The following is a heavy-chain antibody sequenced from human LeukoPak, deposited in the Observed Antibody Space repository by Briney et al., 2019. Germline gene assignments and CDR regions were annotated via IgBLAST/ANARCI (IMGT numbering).Heavy chain of an antibody. J-gene: IGHJ2*01. CDR1: GGSISNYY. CDR3: ARRTYFDL. V-gene: IGHV4-59*08. Sequence: PSETLSLTCTVSGGSISNYYWSWVRQPPGKGLEWIGYIYYSGSTTYNPSLKSRVTISVDTSKNQFSLKLNAVTAADTAVHYCARRTYFDLWGRGTLVTVSS. CDR2: IYYSGST.